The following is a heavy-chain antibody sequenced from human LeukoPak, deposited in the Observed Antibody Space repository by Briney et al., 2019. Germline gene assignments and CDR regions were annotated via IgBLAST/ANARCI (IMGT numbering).Heavy chain of an antibody. J-gene: IGHJ6*03. D-gene: IGHD2-2*01. CDR3: ARQWDIVVVPARLYYMDV. CDR1: GGSISSSSYY. Sequence: PSETLSLTCTVPGGSISSSSYYWGWIRQPPGKGLEWIGSIYYSGSTYYNPSLKSRVTISVDTSKNQFSLKLSSVTAADTAVYYCARQWDIVVVPARLYYMDVWGKGTTVTVSS. CDR2: IYYSGST. V-gene: IGHV4-39*01.